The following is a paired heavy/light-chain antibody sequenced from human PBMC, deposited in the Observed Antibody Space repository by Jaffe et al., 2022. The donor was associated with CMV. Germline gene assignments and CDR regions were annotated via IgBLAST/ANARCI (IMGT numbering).Light chain of an antibody. V-gene: IGKV1-39*01. CDR1: QSINAF. CDR2: AAT. J-gene: IGKJ1*01. Sequence: DIQMTQSPSSLSASVGDSVTITCRASQSINAFVNWYQQKPGKAPNLLIYAATALQSGVPSRFAGSRSGTDFTLTISGLQPEDFATYTCQQSYSSPWTFGQGTKVEIK. CDR3: QQSYSSPWT.
Heavy chain of an antibody. J-gene: IGHJ5*02. V-gene: IGHV1-2*02. Sequence: QVQLVQSGAEVKKPGASVKVSCEASGYTFIGYLIHWVRQAPGQGLEWMGWINPNNGGTNYAQKFQGRVTMTTDTSISTAYMELNRLRSDDTAVYYCMRDPAGYNWFDPWGQGTLVTVTS. CDR2: INPNNGGT. CDR1: GYTFIGYL. CDR3: MRDPAGYNWFDP. D-gene: IGHD1-1*01.